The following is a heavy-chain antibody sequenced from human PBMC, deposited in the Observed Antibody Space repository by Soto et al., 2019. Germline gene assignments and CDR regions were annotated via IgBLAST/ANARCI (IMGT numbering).Heavy chain of an antibody. CDR3: ARAWGLYFDY. CDR1: GGSISSYY. D-gene: IGHD3-16*01. V-gene: IGHV4-59*01. J-gene: IGHJ4*02. Sequence: QVQLQESGPGLVKPSETLSLTCTVSGGSISSYYWSWIRQPPGKGLEWIGYIYYSGSTNYNPSLKSRVTRSVDTSKKQFSLKLSSATAADTAVYYCARAWGLYFDYWGQGTLVTVSS. CDR2: IYYSGST.